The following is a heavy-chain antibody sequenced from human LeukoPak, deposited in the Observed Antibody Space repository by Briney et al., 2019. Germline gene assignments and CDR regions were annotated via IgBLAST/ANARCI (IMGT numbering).Heavy chain of an antibody. J-gene: IGHJ6*03. CDR1: GYSLTSYW. Sequence: GESLKISWKGSGYSLTSYWIGWVRQMPGKALEWMGIIYPRDSDTRYSPSFQGQVTISADKSISTAYLQWSSLKASDTAMYYCARLLTMVRGVYYYYYYMDVWGKGTTVTVSS. CDR2: IYPRDSDT. CDR3: ARLLTMVRGVYYYYYYMDV. D-gene: IGHD3-10*01. V-gene: IGHV5-51*01.